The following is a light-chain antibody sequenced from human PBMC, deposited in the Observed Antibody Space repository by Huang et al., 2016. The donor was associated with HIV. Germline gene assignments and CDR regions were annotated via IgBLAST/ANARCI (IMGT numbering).Light chain of an antibody. V-gene: IGKV1-39*01. CDR2: GAS. CDR1: QFINTY. CDR3: QQSYRFLT. J-gene: IGKJ4*01. Sequence: IQITQSPSSLSASVGDKVTITCRTSQFINTYLNWYQQKPGEAPKVLIHGASNLEGGVPSRFSGTGSGTDCTVTISGLQPEEFATYYCQQSYRFLTFGGGTKVEVK.